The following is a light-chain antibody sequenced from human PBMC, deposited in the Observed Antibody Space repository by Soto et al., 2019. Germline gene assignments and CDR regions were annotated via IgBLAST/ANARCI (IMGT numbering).Light chain of an antibody. V-gene: IGKV1-17*01. CDR1: QGIRND. Sequence: DIQMTQSPSSLSASVGDRVTITCRASQGIRNDLGWFQQKPGKAPKRLMYAASSLQSGVPSRFIGGGAGTEFTLTISTLPTAEFQTDYCEEYKTQPPTFGQGTKLYIK. J-gene: IGKJ2*01. CDR2: AAS. CDR3: EEYKTQPPT.